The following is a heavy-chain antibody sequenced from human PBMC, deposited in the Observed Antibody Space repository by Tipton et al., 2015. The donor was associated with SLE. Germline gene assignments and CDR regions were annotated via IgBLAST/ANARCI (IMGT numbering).Heavy chain of an antibody. D-gene: IGHD5-24*01. Sequence: TLSLTCTVSGDSITSDYWTWIRQPPGKGLEWIGYISYSGNTNYNPSVRRRVSISLDTSKNQFSLKVKSVTTADTAVYYCARMRGGYNAHHWGQGILVTVSS. J-gene: IGHJ5*02. V-gene: IGHV4-59*01. CDR3: ARMRGGYNAHH. CDR2: ISYSGNT. CDR1: GDSITSDY.